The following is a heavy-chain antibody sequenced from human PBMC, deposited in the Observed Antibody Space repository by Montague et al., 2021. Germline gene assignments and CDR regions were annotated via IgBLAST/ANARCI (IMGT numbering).Heavy chain of an antibody. D-gene: IGHD2-15*01. CDR3: ARSGGYCSGGRYDTFDY. J-gene: IGHJ4*02. CDR2: IYDSGST. CDR1: GGSISSGGFY. V-gene: IGHV4-31*03. Sequence: TLSLTCSVSGGSISSGGFYWSWIRQHPGKGPEWIGSIYDSGSTNYNPSLKSRLTLLRDTSKNQVSLRLTSVTAAETAVYYCARSGGYCSGGRYDTFDYWGQGTLVTVSS.